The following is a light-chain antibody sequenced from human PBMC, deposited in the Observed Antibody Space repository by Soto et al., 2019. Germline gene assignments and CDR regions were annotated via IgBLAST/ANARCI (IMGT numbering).Light chain of an antibody. CDR2: SNN. J-gene: IGLJ2*01. Sequence: QSVLTQPPSASGTPGQRVTISCSGSSSNIGRNTVNWYQQLPGTAPKLLIYSNNQRPSWVPDRFSGSKSGTSGSLAISGLQSEDEADYYCAGCDDSLNGPVFGGGTKLTGL. V-gene: IGLV1-44*01. CDR3: AGCDDSLNGPV. CDR1: SSNIGRNT.